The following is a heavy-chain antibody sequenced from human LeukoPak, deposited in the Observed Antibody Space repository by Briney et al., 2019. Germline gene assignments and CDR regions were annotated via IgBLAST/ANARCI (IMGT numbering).Heavy chain of an antibody. D-gene: IGHD1-26*01. J-gene: IGHJ4*02. V-gene: IGHV1-18*01. CDR3: ARDGGRTIGFRPYYFDY. CDR2: ISAYNGNT. CDR1: GYTFTSYG. Sequence: GASVKVSCKASGYTFTSYGISWVRQAPGQGLEWMGWISAYNGNTNYAQKLQGRVTMTTDTSTSTAHMELRSLRSDDTAVYYCARDGGRTIGFRPYYFDYWGQGTLVTVSS.